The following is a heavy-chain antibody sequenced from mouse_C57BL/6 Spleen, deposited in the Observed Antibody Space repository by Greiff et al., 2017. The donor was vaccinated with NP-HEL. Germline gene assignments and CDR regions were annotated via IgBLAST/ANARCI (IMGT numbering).Heavy chain of an antibody. CDR2: IDPSDSYT. Sequence: VQLQQPGAELVMPGASVKLSCKASGYTFTSYWMHWVKQRPGQGLEWIGEIDPSDSYTNYNQKFKGKSTLTVDKSSSTAYMQLSSLTSEDSAVYYCARSGGSSQGYFDYWGKGTTLTVSS. CDR1: GYTFTSYW. V-gene: IGHV1-69*01. CDR3: ARSGGSSQGYFDY. D-gene: IGHD1-1*01. J-gene: IGHJ2*01.